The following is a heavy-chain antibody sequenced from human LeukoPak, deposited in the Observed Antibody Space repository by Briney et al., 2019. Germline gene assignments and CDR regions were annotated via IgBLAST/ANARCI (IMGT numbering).Heavy chain of an antibody. J-gene: IGHJ4*02. Sequence: GGSLRLSCAASGFTFSSYWMSWVRQAPGKGLEWVANIKQDGSEKYYVDSVKGRFTISRDNAKNSLYLQMNSLRAEDTAVYYCARHRPSNLRYCSSTSCYSGLDYWGQGTLVTVSS. CDR1: GFTFSSYW. CDR2: IKQDGSEK. CDR3: ARHRPSNLRYCSSTSCYSGLDY. V-gene: IGHV3-7*01. D-gene: IGHD2-2*01.